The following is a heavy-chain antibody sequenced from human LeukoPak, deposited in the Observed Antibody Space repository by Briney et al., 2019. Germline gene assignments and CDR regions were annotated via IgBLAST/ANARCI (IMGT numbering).Heavy chain of an antibody. CDR1: GGSLNNYY. CDR2: IHYTGST. D-gene: IGHD1-26*01. Sequence: SETLSLTCTVSGGSLNNYYWSWIRQPPGKGLEWIAFIHYTGSTRYNPSLNSRVTISVDTSKNQVSLKLNSVTAADTAVYYCARHFYSGTSAFDRWGQGTLVTVSS. V-gene: IGHV4-59*08. CDR3: ARHFYSGTSAFDR. J-gene: IGHJ4*02.